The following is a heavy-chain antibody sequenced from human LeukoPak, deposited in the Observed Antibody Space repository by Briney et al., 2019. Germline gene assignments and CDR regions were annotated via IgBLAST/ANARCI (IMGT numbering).Heavy chain of an antibody. J-gene: IGHJ4*02. D-gene: IGHD6-19*01. CDR2: IKQDGSEK. CDR3: AKDSSGGPHYFDY. V-gene: IGHV3-7*03. CDR1: GFTFSSYW. Sequence: GGSLRLSCAASGFTFSSYWMSWVRQAPGKGLEWVASIKQDGSEKNYVDSVKGRFTISRDNAKNSLYLQMNSLRAEDTALYYCAKDSSGGPHYFDYWGQGTLVTVSS.